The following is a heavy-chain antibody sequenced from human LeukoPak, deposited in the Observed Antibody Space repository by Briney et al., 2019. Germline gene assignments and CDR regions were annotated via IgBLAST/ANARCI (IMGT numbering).Heavy chain of an antibody. CDR1: GGSISHYY. V-gene: IGHV4-59*08. CDR2: IYYSGST. J-gene: IGHJ4*02. Sequence: SETLSLTCTVSGGSISHYYWSWIRQPPGKGLEWIGYIYYSGSTNYNSSLKSRVTISVDTSKNQSSLKLSSVTAADTAVYYCARHGYSSGWFDYWGQGTLVTVSS. CDR3: ARHGYSSGWFDY. D-gene: IGHD6-19*01.